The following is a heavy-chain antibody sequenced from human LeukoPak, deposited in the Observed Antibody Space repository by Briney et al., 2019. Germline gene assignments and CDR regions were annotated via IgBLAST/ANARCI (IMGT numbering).Heavy chain of an antibody. Sequence: SETLSLTCTVSGGSISSGYYWGWIRQPPGKGLEWIGSIYHSGSTNYNPSLKSRVTISVDTSKNQFSLKLSSVTAADTAVYYCARGDDILTGWGQGTLVTVSS. CDR1: GGSISSGYY. D-gene: IGHD3-9*01. V-gene: IGHV4-38-2*02. CDR3: ARGDDILTG. CDR2: IYHSGST. J-gene: IGHJ4*02.